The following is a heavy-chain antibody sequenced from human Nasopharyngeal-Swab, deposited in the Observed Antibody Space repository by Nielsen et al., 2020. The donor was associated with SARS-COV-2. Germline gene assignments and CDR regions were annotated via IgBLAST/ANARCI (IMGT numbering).Heavy chain of an antibody. CDR3: ARVYCSSTSCFYGMDV. CDR1: GYTFTSYD. V-gene: IGHV1-8*03. CDR2: MNPNSGNT. J-gene: IGHJ6*02. D-gene: IGHD2-2*01. Sequence: ASVKVSCKDSGYTFTSYDINWVRQATGQGLEWMGWMNPNSGNTGYAQKFQGRVTITRYTSISTAYMELSSLRSEDTAVYYCARVYCSSTSCFYGMDVWGQGTTVTVSS.